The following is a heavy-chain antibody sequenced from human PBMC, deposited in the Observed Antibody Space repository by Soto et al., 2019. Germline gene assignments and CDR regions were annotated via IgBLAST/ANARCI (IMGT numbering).Heavy chain of an antibody. V-gene: IGHV1-3*01. D-gene: IGHD3-10*01. CDR3: ASSYYGSGNPKDYYYGMDV. CDR1: GYTFTSYA. J-gene: IGHJ6*02. Sequence: ASVKVSCKASGYTFTSYAMHWVRQAPGQRLEWMGWINAGNGNTKYSQKFQGRVTITRDTSASTAYMELSSLRSEDTAVYYCASSYYGSGNPKDYYYGMDVSGQGTTVTVSS. CDR2: INAGNGNT.